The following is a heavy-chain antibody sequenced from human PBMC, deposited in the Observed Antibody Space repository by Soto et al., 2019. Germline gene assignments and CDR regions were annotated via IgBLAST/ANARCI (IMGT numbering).Heavy chain of an antibody. CDR2: IYYSGST. V-gene: IGHV4-59*01. CDR3: ARNWDYDILTGYYKGWFDP. CDR1: GGSISSYY. D-gene: IGHD3-9*01. J-gene: IGHJ5*02. Sequence: LSLTCTVSGGSISSYYWSWIRQPPGKGLEWIGYIYYSGSTNYNPSLKSRVTISVDTSKNQLSLKLSSVTAADTAVYYCARNWDYDILTGYYKGWFDPWGQGTLVTVSS.